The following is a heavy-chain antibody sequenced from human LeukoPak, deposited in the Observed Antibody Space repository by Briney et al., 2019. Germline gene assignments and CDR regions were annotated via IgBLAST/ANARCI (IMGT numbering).Heavy chain of an antibody. D-gene: IGHD6-19*01. J-gene: IGHJ4*02. CDR1: VGSISSYY. Sequence: SETLSLTCTVSVGSISSYYWSCIRQPPGKGLEWIWYIYYSGSTNYNPSPKSRVTISVDTSKNQFSLKLSSVTAADTAVYYCAREGVAGKDYFDYWGQGTLVTVSS. CDR3: AREGVAGKDYFDY. CDR2: IYYSGST. V-gene: IGHV4-59*01.